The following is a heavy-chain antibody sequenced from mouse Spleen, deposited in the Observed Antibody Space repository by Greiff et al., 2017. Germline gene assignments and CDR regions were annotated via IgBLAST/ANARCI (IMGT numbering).Heavy chain of an antibody. J-gene: IGHJ2*01. CDR3: ALIVRAYFDY. CDR1: GYTFTDYY. CDR2: INPNNGGT. V-gene: IGHV1-26*01. D-gene: IGHD1-1*01. Sequence: EVQLQQSGPELVKPGASVKISCKASGYTFTDYYMNWVKQSHGKSLEWIGDINPNNGGTSYNQKFKGKATLTVDKSSSTAYMELRSLTSEDSAVYYCALIVRAYFDYWGQGTTLTVSS.